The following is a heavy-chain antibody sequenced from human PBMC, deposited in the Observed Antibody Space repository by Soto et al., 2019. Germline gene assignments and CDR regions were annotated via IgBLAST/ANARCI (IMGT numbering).Heavy chain of an antibody. V-gene: IGHV4-30-4*01. D-gene: IGHD1-26*01. CDR3: ARGSWNWFDP. Sequence: SETLSLTCTVSGGSISSGDYYWSWIRQPPGKGLGWIGYIYYSGSTYYNPSLKSRVTISVDTSKNQFSLKLSSVTAADTAVYYCARGSWNWFDPWGQGTLVTVSS. CDR1: GGSISSGDYY. J-gene: IGHJ5*02. CDR2: IYYSGST.